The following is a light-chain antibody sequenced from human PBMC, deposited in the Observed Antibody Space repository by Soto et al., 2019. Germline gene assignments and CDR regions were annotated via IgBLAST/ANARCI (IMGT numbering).Light chain of an antibody. CDR2: DAS. CDR3: QQYGILPIT. Sequence: IQMTQSPSSLCATVWDRVTITCQATQDINIYLNWYQQKPGKAPNLLIYDASNLEIGVPSRFSGSGSGTHFTFTISSLQTEDIGTYYCQQYGILPITSARRARLEI. CDR1: QDINIY. J-gene: IGKJ5*01. V-gene: IGKV1-33*01.